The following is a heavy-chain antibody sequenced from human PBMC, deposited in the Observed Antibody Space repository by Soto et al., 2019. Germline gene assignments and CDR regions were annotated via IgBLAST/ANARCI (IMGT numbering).Heavy chain of an antibody. CDR1: GGSISPYY. D-gene: IGHD4-17*01. CDR3: ARGRTTVTPLDY. Sequence: QVQLQESGPGLVKPSATLSLSCTVSGGSISPYYWSWIRQPPGKGLEWIGYIYYSGSTNYNPSLKSRVTISVDTSKNPFSLKLSYVTAADTAVYYCARGRTTVTPLDYWGQGILVTVSP. CDR2: IYYSGST. J-gene: IGHJ4*02. V-gene: IGHV4-59*01.